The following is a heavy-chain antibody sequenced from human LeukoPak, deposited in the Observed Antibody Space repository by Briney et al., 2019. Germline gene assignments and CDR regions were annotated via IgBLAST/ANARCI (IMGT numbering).Heavy chain of an antibody. CDR3: ASDTMVRGVITFEY. J-gene: IGHJ4*02. V-gene: IGHV3-48*03. Sequence: GGSLRLSCAASGFTFSSYEMNWVRQAPGKGLEWVSYISSSGSTIYYADSVKGRFTISRDNAKNSLYLQMNSLRAEDTAVYYCASDTMVRGVITFEYWGQGTLVTVSS. CDR1: GFTFSSYE. CDR2: ISSSGSTI. D-gene: IGHD3-10*01.